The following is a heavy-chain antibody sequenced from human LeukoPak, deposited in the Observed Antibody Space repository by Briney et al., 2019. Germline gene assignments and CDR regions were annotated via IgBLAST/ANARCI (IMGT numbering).Heavy chain of an antibody. D-gene: IGHD5-18*01. J-gene: IGHJ3*02. CDR3: ARELDTAMVTGYDAFDI. CDR1: GFTFSSYW. V-gene: IGHV3-7*01. CDR2: IKQDGSEK. Sequence: PGGSLRLSCAASGFTFSSYWMSWVRQAPGKGLEWVANIKQDGSEKYYVGSVKGRFTISRDNAKNSLYLQMNSLRAEDTAVYYCARELDTAMVTGYDAFDIWGQGTMVTVSS.